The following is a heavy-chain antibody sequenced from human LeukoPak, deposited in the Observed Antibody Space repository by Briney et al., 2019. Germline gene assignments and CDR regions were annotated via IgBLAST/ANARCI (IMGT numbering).Heavy chain of an antibody. D-gene: IGHD3-3*01. J-gene: IGHJ4*02. CDR2: IYPGDSDT. Sequence: GESLKISCMGSGYSFTNYWVGWVRQMPGKGLEWMGIIYPGDSDTRYSPSFQGQVTISADKSISTAYLQWSSLKASDTAIYYCARLNGPDDFWNPDYWGQGALVTVSS. CDR1: GYSFTNYW. V-gene: IGHV5-51*01. CDR3: ARLNGPDDFWNPDY.